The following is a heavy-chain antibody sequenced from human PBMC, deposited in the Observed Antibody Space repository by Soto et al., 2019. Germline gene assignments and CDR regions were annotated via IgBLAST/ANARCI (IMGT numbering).Heavy chain of an antibody. V-gene: IGHV4-39*02. J-gene: IGHJ4*02. CDR1: GDSISSSTYY. CDR2: IFHTGST. Sequence: QLHLQESGPGMVKPSETLSLTCSVSGDSISSSTYYWVWIRQPPGKGLEWIGSIFHTGSTYYNPSLRGRVTISLDTSMNHFSLNLTSVTAADTGVFFCASSLRFGHPLWDWGQGTLVSVSS. D-gene: IGHD3-3*01. CDR3: ASSLRFGHPLWD.